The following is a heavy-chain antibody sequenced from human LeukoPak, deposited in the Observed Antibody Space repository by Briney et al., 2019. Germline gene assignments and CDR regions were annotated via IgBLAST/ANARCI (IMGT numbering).Heavy chain of an antibody. CDR1: GGTFSSYA. V-gene: IGHV1-69*13. Sequence: SVKVSCKASGGTFSSYAISWVRQAPGQGLEWMGGIIPIFGTANYAQKFQGRVTITADESTSTAYMELSSLRSEDTAVYYCARGGLYYDSSGPLDYWGQGTLVTVSS. CDR3: ARGGLYYDSSGPLDY. J-gene: IGHJ4*02. CDR2: IIPIFGTA. D-gene: IGHD3-22*01.